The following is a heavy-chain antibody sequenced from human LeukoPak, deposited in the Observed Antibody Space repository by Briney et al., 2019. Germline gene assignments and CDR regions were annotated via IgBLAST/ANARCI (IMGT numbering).Heavy chain of an antibody. CDR2: IYSSGGT. D-gene: IGHD2-2*01. Sequence: SETLSPTCTVSGGSISSFHWSWIRQPAGKGLEWIGRIYSSGGTDYNPSLKSRVTISVDKSKNQFSLRLSSVTAADTAVYYCASGGPRDCSTTSCYDHYWGQGTLVTASS. CDR1: GGSISSFH. CDR3: ASGGPRDCSTTSCYDHY. V-gene: IGHV4-4*07. J-gene: IGHJ4*02.